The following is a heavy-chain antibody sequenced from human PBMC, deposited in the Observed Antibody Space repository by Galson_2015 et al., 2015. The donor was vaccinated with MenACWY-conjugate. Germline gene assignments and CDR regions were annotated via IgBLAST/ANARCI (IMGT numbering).Heavy chain of an antibody. CDR1: GASISSHH. V-gene: IGHV4-59*08. CDR2: IRDTGSL. D-gene: IGHD7-27*01. Sequence: QMQLQESGPGLVKPSETLSLTCTVSGASISSHHWSWFRQPPGKGLEWIAYIRDTGSLKDNPSLKSRVTMSANKSNTQFSLRLISVTAADTAVYYCARLPTWGSSFGYFDYWGRGILVAV. CDR3: ARLPTWGSSFGYFDY. J-gene: IGHJ4*02.